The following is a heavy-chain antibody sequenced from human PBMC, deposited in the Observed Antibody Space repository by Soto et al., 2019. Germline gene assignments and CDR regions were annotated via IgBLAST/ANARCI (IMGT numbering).Heavy chain of an antibody. CDR1: GGTFSSYA. J-gene: IGHJ4*02. CDR3: AREADYVWGSYRHPFDY. Sequence: QVQLVQSGAEVKKPGSSVKVSCRASGGTFSSYAISWVRQAPGQGLEWMGGIIPIFGTANYAQKFQGRVTITADESTSTAYMELSSLRSEDTAVYYCAREADYVWGSYRHPFDYWGQGTLVTVSS. D-gene: IGHD3-16*02. CDR2: IIPIFGTA. V-gene: IGHV1-69*01.